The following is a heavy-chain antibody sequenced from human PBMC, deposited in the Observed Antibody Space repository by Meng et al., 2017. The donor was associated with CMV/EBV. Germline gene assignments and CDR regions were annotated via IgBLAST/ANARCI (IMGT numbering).Heavy chain of an antibody. D-gene: IGHD2-8*01. Sequence: GESLKISCAASGFTFSSYWMSWVRQAPGKGLEWVANIKQDGSEKYYVDSVKGRFTISRYNAKNSLYLQMNSLRAEDTAVYYCARDKKTKYYYYGMDVWGQGTTVTVSS. CDR3: ARDKKTKYYYYGMDV. CDR2: IKQDGSEK. CDR1: GFTFSSYW. V-gene: IGHV3-7*01. J-gene: IGHJ6*02.